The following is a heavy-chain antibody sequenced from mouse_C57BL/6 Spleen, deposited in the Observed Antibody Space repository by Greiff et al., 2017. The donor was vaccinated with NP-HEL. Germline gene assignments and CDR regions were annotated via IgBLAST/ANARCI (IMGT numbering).Heavy chain of an antibody. CDR2: ISSGGSYT. Sequence: EVQVVESGGDLVKPGGSLKLSCAASGFTFSSYGMSWVRQTPDKRQEWVATISSGGSYTYYPDSVKGRFTISRDNAKNTLYLQMSSLKSEDTAMYYCARLTTVVAKGYFDVWGTGTTVTVSS. CDR3: ARLTTVVAKGYFDV. V-gene: IGHV5-6*01. D-gene: IGHD1-1*01. CDR1: GFTFSSYG. J-gene: IGHJ1*03.